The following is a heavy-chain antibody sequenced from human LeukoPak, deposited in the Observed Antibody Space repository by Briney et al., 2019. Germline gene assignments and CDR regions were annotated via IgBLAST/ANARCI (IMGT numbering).Heavy chain of an antibody. Sequence: SETLSLTCAVYGGSFSGYYWSWIRQPPGKGLEWIGEINHSGSTNYNPSLKSRVTISVDTSKNQFSLKLSSVTAADTAVYYCARVYYGSGRIVGYYYYMDVWGKGTTVTVSS. CDR3: ARVYYGSGRIVGYYYYMDV. CDR1: GGSFSGYY. D-gene: IGHD3-10*01. V-gene: IGHV4-34*01. CDR2: INHSGST. J-gene: IGHJ6*03.